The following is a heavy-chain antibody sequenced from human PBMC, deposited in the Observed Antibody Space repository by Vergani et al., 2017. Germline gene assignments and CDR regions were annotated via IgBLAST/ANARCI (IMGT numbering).Heavy chain of an antibody. D-gene: IGHD3-16*01. CDR2: ISSSGSTI. V-gene: IGHV3-21*01. CDR3: AREVVWGVTPHWFDP. CDR1: GFTFSSYS. J-gene: IGHJ5*02. Sequence: EVQLVESGGGLVKPGGSLRLSCAASGFTFSSYSMNWVRQAPGKGLEWVSSISSSGSTIYYADSVKGRFTISRDNAKNSLYLQMNSLRAEDTAVYYCAREVVWGVTPHWFDPWGQGTLVTVSS.